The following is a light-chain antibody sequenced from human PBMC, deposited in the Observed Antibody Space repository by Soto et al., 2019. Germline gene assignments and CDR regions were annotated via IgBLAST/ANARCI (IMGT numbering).Light chain of an antibody. CDR3: MQALQPPGT. CDR1: QSLLHSNGYNY. J-gene: IGKJ2*01. CDR2: LGS. V-gene: IGKV2-28*01. Sequence: DIVMTQSPLSLPVTPGEPASISCRSSQSLLHSNGYNYLDWYLQKPGQSPQLLIYLGSNRASGVPGRFSGSGSGSDFTLKISRVEAKDVGVYYCMQALQPPGTFGQGPKLEIK.